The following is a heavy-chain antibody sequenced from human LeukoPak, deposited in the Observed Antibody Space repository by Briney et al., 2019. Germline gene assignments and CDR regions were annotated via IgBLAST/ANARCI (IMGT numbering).Heavy chain of an antibody. CDR3: TKYSGRIDY. V-gene: IGHV3-49*03. J-gene: IGHJ4*02. CDR2: IRGKAYGGTT. Sequence: PGGSLRLSCTSSGFTFGDYAMSWFRQAPGKGLEWVAFIRGKAYGGTTEYAASVKGRFIISRDDSKSIAYLQMNSLNTEDTAVYYCTKYSGRIDYWGQGTLVTVSS. D-gene: IGHD5-18*01. CDR1: GFTFGDYA.